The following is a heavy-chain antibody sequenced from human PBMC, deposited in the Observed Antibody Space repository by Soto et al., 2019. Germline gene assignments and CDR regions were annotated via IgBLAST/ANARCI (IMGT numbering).Heavy chain of an antibody. Sequence: HPGGSLRLSCAASGFTFSSYAMHWVRQAPGKGLEWVAVISYDGSNKYYADSVKGRFTISRDNSKNTLYLQMNSLRAEDTAVYYCARDYYYGSGSLWTYYYYYGMDVWGQGTTVTVS. D-gene: IGHD3-10*01. CDR1: GFTFSSYA. CDR3: ARDYYYGSGSLWTYYYYYGMDV. V-gene: IGHV3-30-3*01. CDR2: ISYDGSNK. J-gene: IGHJ6*02.